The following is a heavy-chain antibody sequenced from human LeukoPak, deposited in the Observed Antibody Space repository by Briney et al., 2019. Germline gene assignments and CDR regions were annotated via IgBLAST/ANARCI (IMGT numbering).Heavy chain of an antibody. CDR3: ARDRDDTGWYQNAIDS. J-gene: IGHJ4*02. CDR1: GYTFTGYY. D-gene: IGHD6-19*01. Sequence: ASVKVSCKASGYTFTGYYMHWVRQAPGQGLEWMGWINPNSGGTNYAQKFQGRVTMTRDTSISTAYMELSRLRSDDTAVYYCARDRDDTGWYQNAIDSWGQGTLVTVSS. V-gene: IGHV1-2*02. CDR2: INPNSGGT.